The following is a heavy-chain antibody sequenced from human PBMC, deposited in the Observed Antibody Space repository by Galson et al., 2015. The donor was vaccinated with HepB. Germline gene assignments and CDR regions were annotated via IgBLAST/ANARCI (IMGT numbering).Heavy chain of an antibody. V-gene: IGHV3-30-3*01. CDR3: ARAYYGSGSCFGY. CDR1: GFTFSSYA. D-gene: IGHD3-10*01. J-gene: IGHJ4*02. CDR2: ISYDGSNK. Sequence: SLRLSCAASGFTFSSYAMHWVRQAPGKGLEWVAVISYDGSNKYYADSVKGRFTISRDNSKNTLYLQMNSLRAEDTAVYYCARAYYGSGSCFGYWGQGTLVTVSS.